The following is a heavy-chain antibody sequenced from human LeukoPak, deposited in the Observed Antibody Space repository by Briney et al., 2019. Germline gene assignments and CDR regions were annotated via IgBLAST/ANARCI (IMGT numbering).Heavy chain of an antibody. D-gene: IGHD3-3*01. V-gene: IGHV3-23*01. CDR1: GFTFTNYA. J-gene: IGHJ3*01. CDR2: IIPLGGTT. Sequence: GGALRLSCVDPGFTFTNYAMSGGPQTPGKGLEYVSSIIPLGGTTYYADSVKGRFFVSRDNSKNTVYLQMSSLRVDDTAVYYCARIGGTKPTDAFDFWGQGTMVTVSS. CDR3: ARIGGTKPTDAFDF.